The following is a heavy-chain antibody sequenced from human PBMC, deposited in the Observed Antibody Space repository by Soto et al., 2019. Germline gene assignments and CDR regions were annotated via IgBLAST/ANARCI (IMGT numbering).Heavy chain of an antibody. CDR2: ISYDGTNK. CDR3: ARDVLYCGGVCYISVYAMDV. Sequence: QVQLVESGGGVVQPGRSLRLSCAASGLTFSSYAMHWVRQAPGKGLEWVAVISYDGTNKYYADFVKGRFTISRDNSKNTLSLQMSGLRTEDTVVYYCARDVLYCGGVCYISVYAMDVWGQGTTVTVSS. V-gene: IGHV3-30-3*01. CDR1: GLTFSSYA. D-gene: IGHD2-21*02. J-gene: IGHJ6*02.